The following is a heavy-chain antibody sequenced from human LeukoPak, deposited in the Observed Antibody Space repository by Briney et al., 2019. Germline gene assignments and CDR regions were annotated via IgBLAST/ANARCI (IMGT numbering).Heavy chain of an antibody. J-gene: IGHJ5*02. CDR1: GYTFTGYY. V-gene: IGHV1-24*01. Sequence: ASVKVSCKASGYTFTGYYMHWVRQAPGKGLEWMGGFDPEDGETIYAQKFQGRVTMTEDTSTDTAYMELGSLRSEDTAVYYCATSRSGPYNWFDPWGQGTLVTVSS. CDR2: FDPEDGET. D-gene: IGHD3-3*01. CDR3: ATSRSGPYNWFDP.